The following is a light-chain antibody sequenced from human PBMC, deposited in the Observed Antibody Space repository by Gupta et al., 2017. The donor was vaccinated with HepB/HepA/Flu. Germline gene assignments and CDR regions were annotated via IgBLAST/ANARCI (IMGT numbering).Light chain of an antibody. J-gene: IGLJ1*01. CDR1: SSDIGSYNR. CDR2: DVD. V-gene: IGLV2-18*02. Sequence: QSALTQPPYVSGSPGQSVTISCTGTSSDIGSYNRVSWYQQSPGTAPKLIIYDVDNRHSGVPDRFSESKSGNTASLTISGLQTEAEADYYCRSYTTSSTYVFGIGTKVTVL. CDR3: RSYTTSSTYV.